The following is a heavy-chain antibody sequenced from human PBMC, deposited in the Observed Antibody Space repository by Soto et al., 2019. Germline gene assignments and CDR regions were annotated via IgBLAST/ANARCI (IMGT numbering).Heavy chain of an antibody. CDR2: ISGSGAST. Sequence: PGGSLRLSCAASGFTFSSYAMSWVRQAPGKGLEWVSGISGSGASTYYADSVKGRFTISRDNSKNTLYVQMNSLRAEDTAVYYCAKAPGASVVAAASWGQGTLVTVSS. J-gene: IGHJ4*02. V-gene: IGHV3-23*01. CDR1: GFTFSSYA. D-gene: IGHD2-15*01. CDR3: AKAPGASVVAAAS.